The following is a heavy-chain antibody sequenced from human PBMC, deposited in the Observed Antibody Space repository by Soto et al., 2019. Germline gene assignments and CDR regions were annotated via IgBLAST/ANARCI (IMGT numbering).Heavy chain of an antibody. D-gene: IGHD2-8*01. J-gene: IGHJ4*02. CDR3: ARSHYTYGLLIDY. CDR1: GYAITTNGYY. V-gene: IGHV4-39*01. Sequence: SETLSLTCSVSGYAITTNGYYWGWIRQPPGKGLQWIGNVYWTGSTFSHPSLTSRVFISVDTSKNEFSLRLTSVTAADTAVYYCARSHYTYGLLIDYWGPGTLVTVSS. CDR2: VYWTGST.